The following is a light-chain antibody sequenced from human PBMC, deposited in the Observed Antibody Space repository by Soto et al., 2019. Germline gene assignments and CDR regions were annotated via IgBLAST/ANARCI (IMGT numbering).Light chain of an antibody. Sequence: AIRMTQSPSSFSASTGDRVTITCRASQGISNFLAWYQQKPGKARKLLIYAASTLQSGVPSRFSGSGSVTTFTLTVSALRSAYFATYYCQQCYNYPWTFGQGTTVEI. CDR1: QGISNF. CDR3: QQCYNYPWT. V-gene: IGKV1-8*01. J-gene: IGKJ1*01. CDR2: AAS.